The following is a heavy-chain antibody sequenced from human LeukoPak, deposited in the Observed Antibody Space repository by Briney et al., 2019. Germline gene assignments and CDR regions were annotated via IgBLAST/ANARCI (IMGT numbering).Heavy chain of an antibody. CDR1: GGSISSYY. D-gene: IGHD2-2*01. J-gene: IGHJ5*02. V-gene: IGHV4-59*12. Sequence: PSETLSLTCTVSGGSISSYYWSWIRQPPGKGLEWIGYIYYSGSTNYNPSLKSRVTISVDTSKNQFSLKLSSVTAADTAVYYCAREKGSSPGYNWFDPWGQGTLVTVSS. CDR3: AREKGSSPGYNWFDP. CDR2: IYYSGST.